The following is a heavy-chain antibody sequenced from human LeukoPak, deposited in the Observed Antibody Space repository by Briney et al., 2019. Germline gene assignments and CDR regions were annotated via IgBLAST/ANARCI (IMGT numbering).Heavy chain of an antibody. V-gene: IGHV3-11*03. Sequence: WGSLTLSCAASGFTFSDYYMSWIRQAPGKGLEWVSHISSFSGFRSYADSVKGRFTISRDNAKNSLYLQVNSLRAEDTAVYYCARPTIAAAGNFEYWGQGTLVTVCS. CDR1: GFTFSDYY. D-gene: IGHD6-13*01. CDR2: ISSFSGFR. J-gene: IGHJ4*02. CDR3: ARPTIAAAGNFEY.